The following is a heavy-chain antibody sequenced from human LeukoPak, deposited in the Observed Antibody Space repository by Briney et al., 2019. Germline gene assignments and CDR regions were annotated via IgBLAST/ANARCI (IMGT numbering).Heavy chain of an antibody. Sequence: GASVKVSCKASGYSFTGYYMHWVRQAPGQGLEWMGWINSNSGDTSYAQKFQGRVTMTRDTSISTAYMELSRLRSDDTAVYYCARDLASPIPAASDAFDIWGQGTMVTVSS. J-gene: IGHJ3*02. D-gene: IGHD2-2*01. V-gene: IGHV1-2*02. CDR3: ARDLASPIPAASDAFDI. CDR2: INSNSGDT. CDR1: GYSFTGYY.